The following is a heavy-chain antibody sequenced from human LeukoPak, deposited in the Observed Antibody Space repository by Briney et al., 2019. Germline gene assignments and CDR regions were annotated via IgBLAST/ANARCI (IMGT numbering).Heavy chain of an antibody. V-gene: IGHV3-33*01. CDR2: IWYDGSKK. CDR3: ARDQGTLSITVPGFLDC. CDR1: GLTISGNG. Sequence: GGSLRLSCAVSGLTISGNGMHWVRQAPGKGLEWVALIWYDGSKKYYADSVRSRFTISRDNSKTTLYLQMNSLRAEDTAVYYCARDQGTLSITVPGFLDCWGQGTLVTVSS. D-gene: IGHD6-13*01. J-gene: IGHJ4*02.